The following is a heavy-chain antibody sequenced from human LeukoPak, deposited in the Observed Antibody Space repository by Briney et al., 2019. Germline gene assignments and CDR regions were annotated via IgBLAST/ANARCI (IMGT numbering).Heavy chain of an antibody. J-gene: IGHJ6*03. CDR2: INHSGST. Sequence: SETLSLTCAVYGGSFSGYYWSWIRQPPGKGLDWIGEINHSGSTNYNPSLNSRVTISVDTSKNQYSLKLSSVTAADTAVYYCARRLNWNRYFYYYYMDVWGKGTTVTVSS. D-gene: IGHD1-1*01. CDR3: ARRLNWNRYFYYYYMDV. V-gene: IGHV4-34*01. CDR1: GGSFSGYY.